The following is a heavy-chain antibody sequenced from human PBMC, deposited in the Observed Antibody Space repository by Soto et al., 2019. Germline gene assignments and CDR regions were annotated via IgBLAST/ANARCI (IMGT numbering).Heavy chain of an antibody. D-gene: IGHD6-13*01. CDR3: VKDESINWYSGHFRH. CDR1: GFTFDDYA. Sequence: EVQLVESGGGLVQPGRSLRLSCAASGFTFDDYAMHWVRQVPGKGLEWVSGINWNSGSIGYADSVKGGFAISRDNAKNSLHLQINSLRAEDTAFYYCVKDESINWYSGHFRHWGQGTLVTVSS. V-gene: IGHV3-9*01. J-gene: IGHJ1*01. CDR2: INWNSGSI.